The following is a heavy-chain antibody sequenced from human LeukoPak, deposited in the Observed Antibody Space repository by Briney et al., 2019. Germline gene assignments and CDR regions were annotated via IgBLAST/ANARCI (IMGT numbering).Heavy chain of an antibody. CDR1: GFTFSSYA. CDR2: ISYDGSNK. J-gene: IGHJ4*02. V-gene: IGHV3-30-3*01. CDR3: ARGEGYSYGPFDY. Sequence: PGGSLRLSCAASGFTFSSYAMHWVRQAPGKGLEWVAVISYDGSNKYYADSVKGRFTISRDNSKNTLYLQMNSLRAEDTAVYYCARGEGYSYGPFDYWGQGTPVTVSS. D-gene: IGHD5-18*01.